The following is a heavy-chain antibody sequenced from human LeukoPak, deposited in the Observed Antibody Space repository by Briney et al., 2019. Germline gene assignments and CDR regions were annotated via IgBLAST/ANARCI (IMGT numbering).Heavy chain of an antibody. CDR2: IYYSGSV. CDR3: ARDRDFWSGSYYYGMDV. CDR1: GDSISSYY. V-gene: IGHV4-59*01. J-gene: IGHJ6*02. D-gene: IGHD3-3*01. Sequence: SETLSLTCTVSGDSISSYYWSWIRQPPGKGLEWIGYIYYSGSVNYNPSLKSRVTISVDTSKNQFPLKLSSVTAADTAVYYCARDRDFWSGSYYYGMDVWGQGTTVTVSS.